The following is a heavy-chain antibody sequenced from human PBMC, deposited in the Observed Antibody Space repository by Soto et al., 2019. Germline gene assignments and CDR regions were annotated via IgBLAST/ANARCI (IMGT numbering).Heavy chain of an antibody. V-gene: IGHV4-39*01. CDR3: ARQGYSSSSAPLYYSYYGMDV. Sequence: PSETLSLTCTVSGGPISSSSYYWGWIRQPPGKGLAWIGSIYYSGSTYYIPSLQSRVSISVDTSKTQFSLKLSSGTAADSAVYYCARQGYSSSSAPLYYSYYGMDVWGQGTTVTVSS. J-gene: IGHJ6*02. D-gene: IGHD6-6*01. CDR2: IYYSGST. CDR1: GGPISSSSYY.